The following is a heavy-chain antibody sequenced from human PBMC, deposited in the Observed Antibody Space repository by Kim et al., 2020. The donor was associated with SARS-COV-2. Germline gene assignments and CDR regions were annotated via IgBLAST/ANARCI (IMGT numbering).Heavy chain of an antibody. CDR3: ARVLSSGWRGYYYYGMDV. D-gene: IGHD6-19*01. CDR2: ISAYNGNT. J-gene: IGHJ6*02. Sequence: ASVKVSCKASGYTFTSYGISLVRQAPGQGLEWMGWISAYNGNTNYAQKLQGRVTMTTDTSTSTAYMELRSLRSDETAVYYCARVLSSGWRGYYYYGMDVWGQGTTVTVSS. V-gene: IGHV1-18*01. CDR1: GYTFTSYG.